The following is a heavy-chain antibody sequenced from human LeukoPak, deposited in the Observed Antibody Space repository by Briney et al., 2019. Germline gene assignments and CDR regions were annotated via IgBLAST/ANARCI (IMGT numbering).Heavy chain of an antibody. CDR1: GFTFSSYW. CDR2: IKQDGNEK. V-gene: IGHV3-7*01. Sequence: PGGSLRLSCAASGFTFSSYWMNWVRQAPGKGLEWVANIKQDGNEKYYVDSVKGRFTISRDNAKNSLYLQMNSLRAEDTAVYYCARDWGYCSGGNCYSVFDYWGQGTLVTVSS. D-gene: IGHD2-15*01. J-gene: IGHJ4*02. CDR3: ARDWGYCSGGNCYSVFDY.